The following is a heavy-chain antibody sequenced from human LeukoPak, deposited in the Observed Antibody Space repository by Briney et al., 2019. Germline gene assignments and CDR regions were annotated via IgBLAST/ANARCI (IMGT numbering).Heavy chain of an antibody. D-gene: IGHD3-10*01. CDR1: GFTLNMYG. J-gene: IGHJ6*02. Sequence: PGGSLRLSCAVSGFTLNMYGMSWVRQAPGKGLEWASSLSGTGGRTYYADSVEGRFTISSGISKTTLYLQMTSLRADDTAVYYCGRWGVFMPIDVWGQGTTVTVSS. CDR3: GRWGVFMPIDV. CDR2: LSGTGGRT. V-gene: IGHV3-23*01.